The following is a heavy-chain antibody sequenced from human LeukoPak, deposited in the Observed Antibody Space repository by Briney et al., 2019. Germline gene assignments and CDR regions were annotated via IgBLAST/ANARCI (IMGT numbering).Heavy chain of an antibody. D-gene: IGHD3/OR15-3a*01. CDR1: GFTFTSYH. Sequence: GGSLRLSCTASGFTFTSYHINWVRQASGKGLEWVANIKQDGGEKSFVDSVKGRFTISRDIAKNSLYLQMNSLRPDDTAVYYCSDSNFQHWGRGTLVTVSS. CDR2: IKQDGGEK. CDR3: SDSNFQH. V-gene: IGHV3-7*01. J-gene: IGHJ1*01.